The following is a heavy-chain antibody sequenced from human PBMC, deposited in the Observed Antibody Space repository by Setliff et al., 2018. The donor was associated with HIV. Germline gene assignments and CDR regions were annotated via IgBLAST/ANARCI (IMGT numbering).Heavy chain of an antibody. D-gene: IGHD3-3*01. Sequence: SETLSLTCAVYGESFSAYNWTWIRQPPGKGLEWIGEINHSGGTNYNPSLKSRVTISVDTSKNQFSLRLSSVAAGDTAVYYCARSIVPVASGYYYFEYWGQGTLVTVSS. J-gene: IGHJ4*02. CDR1: GESFSAYN. V-gene: IGHV4-34*01. CDR2: INHSGGT. CDR3: ARSIVPVASGYYYFEY.